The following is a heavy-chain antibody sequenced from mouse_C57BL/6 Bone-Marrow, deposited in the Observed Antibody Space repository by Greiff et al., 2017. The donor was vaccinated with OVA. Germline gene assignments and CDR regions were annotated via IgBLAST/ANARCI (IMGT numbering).Heavy chain of an antibody. CDR2: IYWDDDK. J-gene: IGHJ1*03. V-gene: IGHV8-12*01. Sequence: QVTLKESGPGILQSSQTLSLTCSFSGFSLSTSGMGVSWIRQPSGKGLEWLAHIYWDDDKRYNPSLKSRLTISKNTSRNQVFLKITSVDAADTATYYCARSRYGNYWYFDVWGTGTTVTVSS. CDR1: GFSLSTSGMG. CDR3: ARSRYGNYWYFDV. D-gene: IGHD2-10*02.